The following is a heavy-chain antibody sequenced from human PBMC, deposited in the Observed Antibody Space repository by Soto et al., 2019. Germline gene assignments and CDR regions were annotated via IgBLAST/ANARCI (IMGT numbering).Heavy chain of an antibody. CDR1: GFTFIIYA. CDR3: QRRATTSYFDY. CDR2: VSAGGGTT. Sequence: WGSLNLSCAASGFTFIIYAMSWVRQAPGKGLEWVAGVSAGGGTTYHADSVKGRFTISRDNSKSTLYLQMNSLRAEDTAVYYCQRRATTSYFDYWGQGTLVTVSS. J-gene: IGHJ4*02. V-gene: IGHV3-23*01. D-gene: IGHD4-17*01.